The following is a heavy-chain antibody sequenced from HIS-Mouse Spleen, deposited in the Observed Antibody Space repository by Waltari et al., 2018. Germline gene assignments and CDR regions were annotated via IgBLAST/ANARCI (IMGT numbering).Heavy chain of an antibody. CDR1: GGPISSSSSY. V-gene: IGHV4-39*07. CDR2: IYYSGST. J-gene: IGHJ4*02. D-gene: IGHD3-10*01. Sequence: QLHLQESCPGRVKPSASLSLTCTVSGGPISSSSSYWGGIRPPPGKGLEWIGGIYYSGSTYYNPSLKSRVTISVDTSKNQFSLKLSSVTAADTAVYYCARESYKSDLWFGDLYYFDYWGQGTLVTVSS. CDR3: ARESYKSDLWFGDLYYFDY.